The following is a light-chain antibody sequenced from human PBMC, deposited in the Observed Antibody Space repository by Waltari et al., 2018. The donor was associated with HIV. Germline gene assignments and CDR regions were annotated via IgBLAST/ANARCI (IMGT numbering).Light chain of an antibody. V-gene: IGLV1-47*01. Sequence: QSVLTQPPSASGTPGQRSAINCMGRDPTMGVKKQSWYNKLPGTAPKLLIYRNNQRPSGVPDRFSGSKSGTSASLAISGLRSEDEADYYCAAWDDSLSGLHWVFGGGTKLTVL. CDR3: AAWDDSLSGLHWV. J-gene: IGLJ3*02. CDR2: RNN. CDR1: DPTMGVKK.